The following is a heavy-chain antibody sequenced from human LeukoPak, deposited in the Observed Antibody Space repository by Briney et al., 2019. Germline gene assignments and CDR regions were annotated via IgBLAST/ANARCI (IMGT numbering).Heavy chain of an antibody. CDR2: IYYTGTT. J-gene: IGHJ4*02. Sequence: SETLSLTCTVSGGSISSYYWSWIRQPAGKGLEWIGYIYYTGTTNYNPLFESRATISVDTSKNQFSLKLTSVTAADTAVYFCARGEDFERYYLAYWGQGTLVTVSS. CDR3: ARGEDFERYYLAY. CDR1: GGSISSYY. D-gene: IGHD3-9*01. V-gene: IGHV4-59*01.